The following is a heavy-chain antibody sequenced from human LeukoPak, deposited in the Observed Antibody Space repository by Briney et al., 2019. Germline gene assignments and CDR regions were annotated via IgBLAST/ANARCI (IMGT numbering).Heavy chain of an antibody. J-gene: IGHJ4*02. D-gene: IGHD3-10*01. CDR2: IYYSGST. V-gene: IGHV4-59*01. Sequence: SETLSLTCTVSGGSISSYYWSWIRQPPGKGLEWIGHIYYSGSTNYNPPLKSRVTISVDQSKNHFSLKLSSVTADDTAVYYCGSTNYNTYLTSRVTISVDTSKNQFSLKMSSVTAADTAVYYCARTTYYYDSSGSGDFDYWGQGTLVTVSS. CDR3: GSTNYNTYLTSRVTISVDTSKNQFSLKMSSVTAADTAVYYCARTTYYYDSSGSGDFDY. CDR1: GGSISSYY.